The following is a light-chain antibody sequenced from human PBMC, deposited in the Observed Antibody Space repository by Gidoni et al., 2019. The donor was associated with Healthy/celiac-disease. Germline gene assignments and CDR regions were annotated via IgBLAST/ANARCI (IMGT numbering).Light chain of an antibody. CDR2: DVS. J-gene: IGLJ2*01. CDR3: SSYTSSSTPVV. V-gene: IGLV2-14*01. Sequence: QSALPQPASVSGSPGQSITISCTGTSSDVGGYNYVSWYQPHPGKAPKLMIYDVSNRPSGVSKRFSGSKSGNTASLTISGLQAEDEADYYCSSYTSSSTPVVFGGGTKLTVL. CDR1: SSDVGGYNY.